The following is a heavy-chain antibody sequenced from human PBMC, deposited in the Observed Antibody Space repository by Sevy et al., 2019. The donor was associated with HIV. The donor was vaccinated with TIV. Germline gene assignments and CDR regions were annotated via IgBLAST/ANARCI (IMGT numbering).Heavy chain of an antibody. CDR1: GFSFSTYW. Sequence: VGSLRLSCAASGFSFSTYWMTWVRQAPGKGLEWVATMNQDGTERDYVDSVKGRFTISRDNTKTSLFLQMYSLSAEDTGVYYCVREGLGGFSYSLDCWGQGTLVTVSS. D-gene: IGHD3-16*01. V-gene: IGHV3-7*01. CDR2: MNQDGTER. J-gene: IGHJ4*02. CDR3: VREGLGGFSYSLDC.